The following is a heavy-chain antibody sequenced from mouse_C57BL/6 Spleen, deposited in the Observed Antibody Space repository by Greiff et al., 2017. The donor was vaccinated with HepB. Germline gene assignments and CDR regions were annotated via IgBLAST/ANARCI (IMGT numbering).Heavy chain of an antibody. Sequence: DVHLVESGPGLVKPSQSLSLTCSVTGYSITSGYYWNWIRQFPGNKLEWMGYISYDGSNNYNPSLKNRISITRDTSKNQYFLKLNSVTTEDTATYCCARENYYGSSHFDYWGQGTTLTVAS. D-gene: IGHD1-1*01. CDR2: ISYDGSN. CDR3: ARENYYGSSHFDY. J-gene: IGHJ2*01. CDR1: GYSITSGYY. V-gene: IGHV3-6*01.